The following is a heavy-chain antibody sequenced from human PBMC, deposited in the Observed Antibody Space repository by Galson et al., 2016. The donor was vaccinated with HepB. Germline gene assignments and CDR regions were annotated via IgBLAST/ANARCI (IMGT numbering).Heavy chain of an antibody. Sequence: SLRLSCAASGFTFSTYAMSWVRQAPGKGLEWASGISGSGGNTYYADSVKGRFTISSDNSKKTLYLQMNGLRAEDTAVYFCAKARSVHLLLFDSWGQGNLVTVSS. CDR1: GFTFSTYA. D-gene: IGHD2-15*01. V-gene: IGHV3-23*01. CDR3: AKARSVHLLLFDS. CDR2: ISGSGGNT. J-gene: IGHJ4*02.